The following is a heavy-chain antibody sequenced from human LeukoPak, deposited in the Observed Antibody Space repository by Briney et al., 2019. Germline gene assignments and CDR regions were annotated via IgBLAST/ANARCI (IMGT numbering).Heavy chain of an antibody. Sequence: GGSLRLSCVGSGFIFGSYGMHWVRQAPGKGLEWVAFIRHDGSKKYYADSVKGRFTISRDNSQNTSFLQVDSLRVDDTAVYYCAKDSPPTSEWLPDSWGQGTLVAISS. CDR1: GFIFGSYG. CDR2: IRHDGSKK. D-gene: IGHD6-19*01. V-gene: IGHV3-30*02. J-gene: IGHJ4*02. CDR3: AKDSPPTSEWLPDS.